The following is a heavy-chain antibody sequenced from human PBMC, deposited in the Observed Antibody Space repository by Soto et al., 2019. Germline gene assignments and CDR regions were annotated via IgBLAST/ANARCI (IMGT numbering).Heavy chain of an antibody. CDR2: ISDSSSHI. Sequence: GGSLRLSCAASGFMFSSYAMTWVRQAPGEGPEWVSGISDSSSHIYYSVSAKGRFTISRDNSKNTLYLQMNSLRDEDTAVYYCAKGAMRSFHGLDVWGQGTTVTVSS. V-gene: IGHV3-23*01. CDR1: GFMFSSYA. J-gene: IGHJ6*02. D-gene: IGHD1-26*01. CDR3: AKGAMRSFHGLDV.